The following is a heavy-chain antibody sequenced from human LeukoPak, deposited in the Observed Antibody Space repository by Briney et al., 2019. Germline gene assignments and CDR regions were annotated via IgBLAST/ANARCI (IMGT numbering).Heavy chain of an antibody. D-gene: IGHD3-22*01. V-gene: IGHV1-24*01. Sequence: VASVKVSCKVSGYTLTELSMHWVRQAPGKGLEWMGGFDPEDGETIYAQKFQGRVTMTEDTSTDTAYMELSSLRSEDTAVYYCARGPYYDSSGYYYFDYWGQGTLVTVSS. CDR2: FDPEDGET. CDR1: GYTLTELS. CDR3: ARGPYYDSSGYYYFDY. J-gene: IGHJ4*02.